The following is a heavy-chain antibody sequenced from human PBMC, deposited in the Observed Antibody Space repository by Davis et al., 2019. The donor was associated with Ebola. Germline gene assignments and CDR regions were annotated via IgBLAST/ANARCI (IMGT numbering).Heavy chain of an antibody. CDR1: GFTFSSYW. J-gene: IGHJ5*02. CDR2: IKQGGDER. Sequence: GESLKISCAASGFTFSSYWMGWVRQAPGKGLEWVANIKQGGDERYYVDSVKGRFIISRDDAKNSLYLQMNSLRAEDTAVYYCVRVYSGSYDPWGQGTLVTVSS. D-gene: IGHD1-26*01. CDR3: VRVYSGSYDP. V-gene: IGHV3-7*01.